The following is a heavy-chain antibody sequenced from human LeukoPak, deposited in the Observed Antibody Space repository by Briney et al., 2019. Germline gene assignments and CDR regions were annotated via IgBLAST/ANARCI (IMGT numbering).Heavy chain of an antibody. CDR3: AREAYYDSSGYYN. V-gene: IGHV4-34*01. Sequence: SETLSLTCAVYGGSFSSYYWSWIRQPPGKGLEWIGEINHGGSTNYNPSLKSRVTISVDTSKNQFSLKLSSVTAADTAVYYCAREAYYDSSGYYNWGQGTLVTVSS. CDR2: INHGGST. D-gene: IGHD3-22*01. CDR1: GGSFSSYY. J-gene: IGHJ4*02.